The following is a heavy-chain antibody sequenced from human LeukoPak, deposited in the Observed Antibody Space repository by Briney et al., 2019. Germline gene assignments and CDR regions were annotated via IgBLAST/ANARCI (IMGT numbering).Heavy chain of an antibody. CDR1: GFTFTSYG. Sequence: GGSLRLSCAASGFTFTSYGMHWVRQAPGKGLEWVAVMWYDGGNQYYADSVKGRFTISRDNSKYTMYLQMNSLRDEDTAVYYCARDPSIVGVDYWGQGTLVTVSS. CDR2: MWYDGGNQ. D-gene: IGHD1-26*01. CDR3: ARDPSIVGVDY. V-gene: IGHV3-33*01. J-gene: IGHJ4*02.